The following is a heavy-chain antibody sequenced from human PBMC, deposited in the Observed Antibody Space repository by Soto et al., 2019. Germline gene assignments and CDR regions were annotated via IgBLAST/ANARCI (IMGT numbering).Heavy chain of an antibody. D-gene: IGHD5-18*01. J-gene: IGHJ4*02. CDR3: ARDSGYSYGPLDY. Sequence: EVQLVESGGGLVQPGGSLRLSCAASGFTFSSYSMNWVRQAPGKGLEWVSYISSSSSTIYYEDSVKGRFTISRDNAKNSLYLKMNRLRAEDTAVYYCARDSGYSYGPLDYWGQGTLVTVSS. CDR2: ISSSSSTI. CDR1: GFTFSSYS. V-gene: IGHV3-48*01.